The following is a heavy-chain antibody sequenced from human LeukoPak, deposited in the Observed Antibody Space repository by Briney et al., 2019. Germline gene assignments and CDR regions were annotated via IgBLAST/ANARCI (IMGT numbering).Heavy chain of an antibody. CDR2: IYPRDGST. CDR1: GYTFTSNY. CDR3: ARDQEGFDY. Sequence: ASVKVSCKASGYTFTSNYIHWVRQAPGQGLEWMGMIYPRDGSTSYAQKFQGRVTVTRDTSTSTVHMELSGLRSEATAVYYCARDQEGFDYWGQGTLGTVSS. J-gene: IGHJ4*02. V-gene: IGHV1-46*01.